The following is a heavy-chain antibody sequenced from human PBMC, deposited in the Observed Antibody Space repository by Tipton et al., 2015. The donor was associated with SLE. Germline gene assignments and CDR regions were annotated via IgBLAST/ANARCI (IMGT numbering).Heavy chain of an antibody. J-gene: IGHJ3*01. CDR3: ARGVAHYYDSGSFDV. CDR2: INYSANT. CDR1: RGSFSGYH. V-gene: IGHV4-34*01. Sequence: TLSLTCAIYRGSFSGYHWSWIRQTPGEGLEWIGEINYSANTNYNPSLKSRATISIDPSRNQLSLKLSSVTAADTAVYFCARGVAHYYDSGSFDVWGQGTLVTVSS. D-gene: IGHD3-22*01.